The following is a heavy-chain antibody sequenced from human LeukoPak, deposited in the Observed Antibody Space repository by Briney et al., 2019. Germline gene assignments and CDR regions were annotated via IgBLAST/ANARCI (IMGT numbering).Heavy chain of an antibody. J-gene: IGHJ4*02. V-gene: IGHV1-18*01. CDR2: ISAYNGNT. Sequence: ASVKVSCKASGYTFTSYGISWVRQAPGQGLKWMGWISAYNGNTNYAQKLQGRVTMTTDTSTSTAYMELRSLRSDDTAVYYCARYSSSWYRRSDFDYWGQGTLVTVSS. D-gene: IGHD6-13*01. CDR3: ARYSSSWYRRSDFDY. CDR1: GYTFTSYG.